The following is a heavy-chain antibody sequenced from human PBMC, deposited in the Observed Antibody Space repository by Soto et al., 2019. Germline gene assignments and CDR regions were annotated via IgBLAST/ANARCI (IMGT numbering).Heavy chain of an antibody. CDR1: GFTFSSYG. D-gene: IGHD3-22*01. V-gene: IGHV3-33*01. Sequence: PGGSLRLSCAASGFTFSSYGMHWVRQAPGKGLEWVAVIWYDGSNKYYADSVKGRFTISRDNSKNTLYLQMNSLRAEDTAVYYCARDQFTTIVGGGAVFCIRGQGSIVTVSS. CDR2: IWYDGSNK. CDR3: ARDQFTTIVGGGAVFCI. J-gene: IGHJ3*02.